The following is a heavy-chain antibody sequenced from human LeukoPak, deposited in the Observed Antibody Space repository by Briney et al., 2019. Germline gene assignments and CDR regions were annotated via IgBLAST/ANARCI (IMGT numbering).Heavy chain of an antibody. CDR1: GGSISSSTYY. CDR3: ARAGSGSYYPLGY. Sequence: SETLSLTCTVSGGSISSSTYYWGWIRQPPGKGLEWIGTINYSGSTFYNPSLKSRVTISVDTSKNQFSLKLSSVTAADTAVYYCARAGSGSYYPLGYWGQGTLVTVSS. CDR2: INYSGST. J-gene: IGHJ4*02. D-gene: IGHD1-26*01. V-gene: IGHV4-39*07.